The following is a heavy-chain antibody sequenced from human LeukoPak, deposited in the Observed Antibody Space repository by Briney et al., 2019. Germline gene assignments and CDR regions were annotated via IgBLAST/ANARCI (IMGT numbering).Heavy chain of an antibody. CDR3: ARDLVEYSSSYVDY. CDR2: INHSGST. D-gene: IGHD6-6*01. CDR1: GGSFSGYY. J-gene: IGHJ4*02. Sequence: SETLSLTCAVYGGSFSGYYWSWIRQPPGKGLEWIGEINHSGSTNYNPSLKSRVTISVDTSKNQFSLKLSSVTAADTAVYYCARDLVEYSSSYVDYWGQGTLVTVSS. V-gene: IGHV4-34*01.